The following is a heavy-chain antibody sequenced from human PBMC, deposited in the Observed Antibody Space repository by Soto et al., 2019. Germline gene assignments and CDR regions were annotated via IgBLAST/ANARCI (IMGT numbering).Heavy chain of an antibody. CDR2: IISGGST. D-gene: IGHD6-19*01. V-gene: IGHV3-23*01. CDR3: AKGDSAWSYFDY. Sequence: GGSLRLSCAASGFIFNNYAMNWVRQAPGKGLEWVSSIISGGSTYYADSVKGRFTISRDNSKSTLYLQMNSLRAEDTALYYCAKGDSAWSYFDYWGQGTLVTVSS. J-gene: IGHJ4*02. CDR1: GFIFNNYA.